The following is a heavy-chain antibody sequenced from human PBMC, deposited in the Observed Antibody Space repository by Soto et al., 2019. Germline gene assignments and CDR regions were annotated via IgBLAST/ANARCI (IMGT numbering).Heavy chain of an antibody. CDR1: GGTISGYY. V-gene: IGHV4-4*07. J-gene: IGHJ5*02. CDR2: IYSSGNT. CDR3: AKGQRFSDWFDP. Sequence: SETLSLTCSVSGGTISGYYWTWIRQPAGKGLEWIGRIYSSGNTKYNPSLQSRVTMSLDTSNNQFSLRLTSVTAADTAVYYCAKGQRFSDWFDPWGQGTLVTVSS. D-gene: IGHD3-3*01.